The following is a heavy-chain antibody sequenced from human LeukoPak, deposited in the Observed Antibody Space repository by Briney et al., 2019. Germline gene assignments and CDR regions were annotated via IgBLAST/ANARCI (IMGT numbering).Heavy chain of an antibody. CDR1: GYTFTSYY. CDR2: INPSGGST. J-gene: IGHJ6*03. D-gene: IGHD2-8*01. Sequence: ASVKVSCKASGYTFTSYYMHWVRQAPGQGLEWMGIINPSGGSTSYAQKFQGRVTMTRDMSTSTVYMELSSLRSEDTAVYYCARGPNRNYYYYYMDVWGKGTTVTVSS. CDR3: ARGPNRNYYYYYMDV. V-gene: IGHV1-46*01.